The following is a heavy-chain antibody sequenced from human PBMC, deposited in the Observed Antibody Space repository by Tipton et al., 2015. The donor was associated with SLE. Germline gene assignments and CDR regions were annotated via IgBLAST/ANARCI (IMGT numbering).Heavy chain of an antibody. Sequence: TLSLTCAVSGYSISSGYYWGWIRQPPGKGLEWIGSIYHSGSTSYNPSLKSRVTISVDTSKNQFSLKLTSVTAADTAVYYCARKGEWELVTFDYWGQGTLVTVSS. CDR2: IYHSGST. CDR3: ARKGEWELVTFDY. J-gene: IGHJ4*02. CDR1: GYSISSGYY. V-gene: IGHV4-38-2*01. D-gene: IGHD1-26*01.